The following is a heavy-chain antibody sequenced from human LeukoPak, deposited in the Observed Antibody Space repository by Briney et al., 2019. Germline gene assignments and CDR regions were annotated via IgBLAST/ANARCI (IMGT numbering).Heavy chain of an antibody. D-gene: IGHD6-19*01. CDR2: ITSGGRT. CDR1: GFTFSSYA. Sequence: GGSLRLSCAASGFTFSSYAMSWVRQAPGKGLEWVSSITSGGRTYYADSVKGRFTISRDNSKNTLYLQMNSLRAEDTAVYYCAKVEGSSYWGQGTRVTVSS. V-gene: IGHV3-23*01. CDR3: AKVEGSSY. J-gene: IGHJ4*02.